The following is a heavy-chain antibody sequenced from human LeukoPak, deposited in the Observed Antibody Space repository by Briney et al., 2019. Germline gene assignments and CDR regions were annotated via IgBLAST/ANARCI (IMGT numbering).Heavy chain of an antibody. J-gene: IGHJ4*02. CDR2: IYNSGNT. Sequence: PSETLSLTCSVSGGSISSYYWSWIRQSPENGLEWIGYIYNSGNTNYNLFLKSRVTISADTSKNQFSLKLTSVTAADTAVYYCARTGHDYGDYSPFDYWGQGTLVTVSS. D-gene: IGHD4-17*01. V-gene: IGHV4-59*01. CDR1: GGSISSYY. CDR3: ARTGHDYGDYSPFDY.